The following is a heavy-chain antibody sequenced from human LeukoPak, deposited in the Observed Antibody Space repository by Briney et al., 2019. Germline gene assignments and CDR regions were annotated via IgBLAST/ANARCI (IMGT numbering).Heavy chain of an antibody. Sequence: GGSLRLSCAGSGFSFSSYSMAWVRQAPGKGLEWVSYISSSSSTIYYAESVKGRFTISRDNSKNSPYLQMNSPKAEDTAVVLCSRGGVGYDYVWGGYRGAFDIWGQGTMVTVSS. CDR1: GFSFSSYS. CDR2: ISSSSSTI. V-gene: IGHV3-48*01. J-gene: IGHJ3*02. D-gene: IGHD3-16*02. CDR3: SRGGVGYDYVWGGYRGAFDI.